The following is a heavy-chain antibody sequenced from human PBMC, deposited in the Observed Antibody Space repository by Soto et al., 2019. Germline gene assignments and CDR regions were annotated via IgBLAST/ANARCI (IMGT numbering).Heavy chain of an antibody. V-gene: IGHV4-30-2*01. CDR2: IFHIGST. CDR3: ARTHGRAFGDLFHPGLVY. J-gene: IGHJ4*02. CDR1: GGSISSGGYS. D-gene: IGHD3-10*01. Sequence: SETLSLTCAVSGGSISSGGYSWSWLRQPPGKGLEWIGYIFHIGSTYYNPSLKSRVTISVDTSKNHFSLNLYFVTAADTAVYYCARTHGRAFGDLFHPGLVYWGQGTLVTVSS.